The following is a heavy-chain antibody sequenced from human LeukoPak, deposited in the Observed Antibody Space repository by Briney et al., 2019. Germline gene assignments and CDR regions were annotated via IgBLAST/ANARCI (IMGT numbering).Heavy chain of an antibody. Sequence: SETLSLTCTVSGGSISSYYWSWIRQPPGKGLEWIGYIYYSGSTNYNPSLKSRVTISVDTSKNQFSLKLSSVTAADTAVYYCARGGSSWTLFDYWGQGTLVTVSS. CDR3: ARGGSSWTLFDY. J-gene: IGHJ4*02. CDR2: IYYSGST. V-gene: IGHV4-59*01. D-gene: IGHD6-13*01. CDR1: GGSISSYY.